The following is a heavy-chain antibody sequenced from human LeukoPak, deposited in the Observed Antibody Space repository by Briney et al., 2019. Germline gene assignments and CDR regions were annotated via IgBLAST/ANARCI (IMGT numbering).Heavy chain of an antibody. J-gene: IGHJ4*02. CDR2: IYYSGST. V-gene: IGHV4-59*01. CDR1: GGCISSYY. CDR3: ARSSPQLRYFDWLTIQKPHYFDY. D-gene: IGHD3-9*01. Sequence: SETLSLTCTVSGGCISSYYWSWIRQPPGKGLEWIGYIYYSGSTNYNPSLKSRVTISVDTSKNHFSLKLSSVTAADTAVYYCARSSPQLRYFDWLTIQKPHYFDYWGQGTLVTVSS.